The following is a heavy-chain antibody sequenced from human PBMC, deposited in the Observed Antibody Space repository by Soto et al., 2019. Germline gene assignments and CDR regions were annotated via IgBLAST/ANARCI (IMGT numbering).Heavy chain of an antibody. CDR3: ARHGDIVLGYCSSTSCYIDY. V-gene: IGHV4-39*01. J-gene: IGHJ4*02. D-gene: IGHD2-2*01. CDR1: GGSISSSSYY. Sequence: SETLSLTCTVSGGSISSSSYYWGWIRQPPGKGLEWIGSIYYSGSTYYNTSLKSRVTISVDTSKNQFSLKLSYVTAADTAVYYFARHGDIVLGYCSSTSCYIDYWGQGTLVTVSS. CDR2: IYYSGST.